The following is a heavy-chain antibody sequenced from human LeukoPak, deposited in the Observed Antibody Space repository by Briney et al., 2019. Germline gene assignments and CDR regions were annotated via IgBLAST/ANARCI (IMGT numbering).Heavy chain of an antibody. J-gene: IGHJ5*02. Sequence: PGGSLRLSCAASGFTFSSYAMSWVRQAPGKGLEWVSAISGSGGSTYYADSVKGRFTISRDNSKNTLYLQMNSLRAEDTAVYYCAKDPLRQPPTAALNWFDPWGQGTLVTVSS. D-gene: IGHD2-2*01. V-gene: IGHV3-23*01. CDR1: GFTFSSYA. CDR2: ISGSGGST. CDR3: AKDPLRQPPTAALNWFDP.